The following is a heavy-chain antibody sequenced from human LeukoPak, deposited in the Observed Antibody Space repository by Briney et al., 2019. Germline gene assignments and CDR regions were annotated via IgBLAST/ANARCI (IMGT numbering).Heavy chain of an antibody. D-gene: IGHD2-15*01. CDR2: ISYDGSNK. V-gene: IGHV3-30*03. CDR3: ARDCIGGTCYDAFDI. Sequence: GRSLRLSCAASGFTFSSYGMHWVRQAPGKGLEWVTLISYDGSNKYYADSVKGRFTISRDNSKNTLYLQMNSLRAGDTAVYYCARDCIGGTCYDAFDIWGQGTMVTVSS. J-gene: IGHJ3*02. CDR1: GFTFSSYG.